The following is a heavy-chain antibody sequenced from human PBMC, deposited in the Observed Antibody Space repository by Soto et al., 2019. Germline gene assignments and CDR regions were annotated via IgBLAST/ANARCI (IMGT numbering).Heavy chain of an antibody. Sequence: GGSLRIAGAASVFTVSSNYMSWVRQAPGKGLEWVSVIYSGGSTYYADSVKGRFTISRDNSKSTLYLQMNRLTAADTAIYYCARDGLTAFGMIPPWDVDVWGQGTTVTVSS. CDR3: ARDGLTAFGMIPPWDVDV. J-gene: IGHJ6*02. CDR1: VFTVSSNY. CDR2: IYSGGST. V-gene: IGHV3-53*05. D-gene: IGHD3-3*01.